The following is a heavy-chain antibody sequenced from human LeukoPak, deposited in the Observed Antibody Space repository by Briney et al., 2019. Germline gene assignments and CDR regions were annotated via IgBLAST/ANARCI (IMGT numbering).Heavy chain of an antibody. D-gene: IGHD5-18*01. Sequence: GGSLRLSCAASGFSLSDYWMSWVRQAPGKGLEWVANIKQDGSERNYVDSVKGRFTISRDNAKNSLYLQMNSLRVEDTAVYYCARTIGYSYGCPYYFDSWGQGTLVTVSS. CDR2: IKQDGSER. CDR1: GFSLSDYW. J-gene: IGHJ4*02. CDR3: ARTIGYSYGCPYYFDS. V-gene: IGHV3-7*01.